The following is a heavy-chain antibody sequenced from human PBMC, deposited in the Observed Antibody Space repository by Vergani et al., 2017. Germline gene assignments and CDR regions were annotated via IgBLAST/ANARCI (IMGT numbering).Heavy chain of an antibody. CDR2: ISSSSSTI. CDR1: GFTFSSYS. J-gene: IGHJ4*02. V-gene: IGHV3-48*01. D-gene: IGHD2-21*02. Sequence: VQLVESGGGVVQPGRSLRLSCAASGFTFSSYSMNWVRQAPGKGLEWVSYISSSSSTIYYADSVKGRFTISRDNAKNSLYLQMNSLRAEDTAVYYCAKVESIVVVTAHWPYFDYWGQGTLVTVSS. CDR3: AKVESIVVVTAHWPYFDY.